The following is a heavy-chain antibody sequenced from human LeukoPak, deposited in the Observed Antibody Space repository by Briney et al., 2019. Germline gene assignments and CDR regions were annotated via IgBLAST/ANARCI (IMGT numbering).Heavy chain of an antibody. CDR3: ARDGLRGYYGSGSNWFDP. V-gene: IGHV1-18*01. D-gene: IGHD3-10*01. CDR2: ISAYNGNT. CDR1: GYTFTSYG. Sequence: ASVKLSCKASGYTFTSYGISWVRQAPGQGFEWMGWISAYNGNTNYAQKLQGRVTMTTDTSTSTAYMELRSLRSDDTAVYYCARDGLRGYYGSGSNWFDPWGQGTLVTVSS. J-gene: IGHJ5*02.